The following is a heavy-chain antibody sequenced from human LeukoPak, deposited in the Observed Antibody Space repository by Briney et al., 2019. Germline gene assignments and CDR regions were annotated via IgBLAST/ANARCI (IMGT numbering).Heavy chain of an antibody. CDR1: GGTFSSYA. J-gene: IGHJ4*02. D-gene: IGHD2-2*02. CDR2: IIPIFGTA. Sequence: SVKVSCKASGGTFSSYAISWVRQAPGQGLEWMGGIIPIFGTANYAQKFQGRVTITADESTSTAYMELSSLRSEDTAVYYCARGTLGYCSSTSCYIPDDYWGQGTLVTVSS. CDR3: ARGTLGYCSSTSCYIPDDY. V-gene: IGHV1-69*13.